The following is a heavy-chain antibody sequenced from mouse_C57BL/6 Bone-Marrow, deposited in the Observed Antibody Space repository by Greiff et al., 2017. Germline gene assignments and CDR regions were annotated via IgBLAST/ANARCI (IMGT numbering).Heavy chain of an antibody. Sequence: EVQLQQSGPELVKPGASVKISCKASGYTFTDYYMNWVKQSHGKSLEWIGDINPNNGGTSYNQKFKGKATLTVDKSSSTAYMELRSLTSEDSAVYSCARSSTGTWGYFDYWGQGTTLTVSA. CDR3: ARSSTGTWGYFDY. D-gene: IGHD4-1*02. V-gene: IGHV1-26*01. J-gene: IGHJ2*01. CDR2: INPNNGGT. CDR1: GYTFTDYY.